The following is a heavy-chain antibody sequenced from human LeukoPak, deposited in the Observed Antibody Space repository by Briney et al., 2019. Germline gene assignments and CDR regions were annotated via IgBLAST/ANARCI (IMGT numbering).Heavy chain of an antibody. Sequence: PGGSLRLSCAVSGFTFSDHFLDWVRQAPGKGLEWVGRSRNKAKSYTTEYAASVKCRFTISRGDSKNSLSLQMNSLKTEDTAVYYCVRVGSVAGSDYLDYWGQGTLVTVSS. CDR2: SRNKAKSYTT. V-gene: IGHV3-72*01. CDR3: VRVGSVAGSDYLDY. CDR1: GFTFSDHF. D-gene: IGHD6-19*01. J-gene: IGHJ4*02.